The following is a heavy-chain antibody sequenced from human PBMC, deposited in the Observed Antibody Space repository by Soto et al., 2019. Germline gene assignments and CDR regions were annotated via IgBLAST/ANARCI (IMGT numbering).Heavy chain of an antibody. Sequence: PGGSLRLSCAASGFTFSSYNMNWVRQAPGKGLEWVSSISSSSSYIYYADSVKGRFTISRDNAKNSLYLQMNSLRAEDTAVYYCARDLADSSRWSGPFGPWGQATLVTVSS. CDR3: ARDLADSSRWSGPFGP. J-gene: IGHJ5*02. D-gene: IGHD6-13*01. CDR2: ISSSSSYI. CDR1: GFTFSSYN. V-gene: IGHV3-21*04.